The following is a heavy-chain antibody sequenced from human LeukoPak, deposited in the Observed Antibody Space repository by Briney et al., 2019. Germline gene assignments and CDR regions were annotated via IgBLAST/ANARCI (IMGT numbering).Heavy chain of an antibody. J-gene: IGHJ3*02. CDR3: ARAAVSYYGHDAFDI. CDR1: GYSISSGYY. Sequence: PSETLSLTCTVSGYSISSGYYWGWIRQPPGKGLEWIGSIYHSGSTYYNPSLKSRVTISVDTSKNQFSLKLSSVTAADTAVYYCARAAVSYYGHDAFDIWGQGTMVTVSS. D-gene: IGHD1-26*01. CDR2: IYHSGST. V-gene: IGHV4-38-2*02.